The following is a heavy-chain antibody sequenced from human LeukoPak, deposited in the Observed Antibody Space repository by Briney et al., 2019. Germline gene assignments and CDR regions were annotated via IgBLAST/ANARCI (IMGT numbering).Heavy chain of an antibody. V-gene: IGHV4-39*07. CDR3: ARGGLGNHKFFDI. J-gene: IGHJ3*02. Sequence: SETLSLTCTVSGGSISNSLYYWGWIRQTPGKGLEWIGSIYYSGSTQYSPSLKSRVTISINTSKNQFSLKLNSVTAADTAVYFCARGGLGNHKFFDIWGQGTMVTVSS. CDR2: IYYSGST. D-gene: IGHD1-14*01. CDR1: GGSISNSLYY.